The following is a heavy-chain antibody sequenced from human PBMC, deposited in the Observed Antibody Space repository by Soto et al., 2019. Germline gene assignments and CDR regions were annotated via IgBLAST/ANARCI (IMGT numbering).Heavy chain of an antibody. CDR3: ARGITIAAAATARRALDI. D-gene: IGHD6-13*01. CDR2: IYYSGST. Sequence: SETLSLTCTVSGGSISSGDYYWSWIRQPPGKGLEWIGYIYYSGSTYYNPSLKSRVTISVDTSKNQFSLKLSSVTAADTAVYYCARGITIAAAATARRALDIWGQGTMVTVSS. CDR1: GGSISSGDYY. J-gene: IGHJ3*02. V-gene: IGHV4-30-4*01.